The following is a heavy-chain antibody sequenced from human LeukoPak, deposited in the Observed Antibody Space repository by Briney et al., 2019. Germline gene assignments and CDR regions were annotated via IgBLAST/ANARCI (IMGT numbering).Heavy chain of an antibody. D-gene: IGHD1-26*01. CDR3: ANRVNSGYYSGMGV. Sequence: GGSLRHSSAASGVTFCSYVLCWVRQAPGKGLEWVSAISGSGGSTYYGDSVKGRFTISRDNSKNTVYLQMNSLRAKDTAVYYCANRVNSGYYSGMGVWGQRATVTVSS. CDR1: GVTFCSYV. J-gene: IGHJ6*02. CDR2: ISGSGGST. V-gene: IGHV3-23*01.